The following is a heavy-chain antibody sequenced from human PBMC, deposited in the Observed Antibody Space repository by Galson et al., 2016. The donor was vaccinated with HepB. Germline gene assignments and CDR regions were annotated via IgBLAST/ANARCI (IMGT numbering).Heavy chain of an antibody. J-gene: IGHJ4*02. CDR2: ISAGDAGT. CDR1: GFTSDSYA. D-gene: IGHD6-13*01. V-gene: IGHV3-23*01. CDR3: AKGRLGSSWFPSFDY. Sequence: SLRLSCAASGFTSDSYAMSWVRQAPGKGLEWVSSISAGDAGTYYADPVKGRFTVSRDNSKNTLSLPVNSLRGEDTAVYYCAKGRLGSSWFPSFDYWGQGTVVTVSS.